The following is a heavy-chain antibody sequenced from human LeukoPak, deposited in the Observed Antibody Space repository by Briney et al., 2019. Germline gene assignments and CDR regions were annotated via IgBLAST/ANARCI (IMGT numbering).Heavy chain of an antibody. CDR3: ASYIPNIGY. V-gene: IGHV3-21*01. D-gene: IGHD4-11*01. CDR1: GFTFSSYS. J-gene: IGHJ4*02. Sequence: PGGSLRLSCAASGFTFSSYSMNWVRQAPGKGLEWVSSISSSSSYIYYADSVKGRFTISRDNAKNSLYLQMNRLRAEDTAVYYCASYIPNIGYGGQGTLVTVSS. CDR2: ISSSSSYI.